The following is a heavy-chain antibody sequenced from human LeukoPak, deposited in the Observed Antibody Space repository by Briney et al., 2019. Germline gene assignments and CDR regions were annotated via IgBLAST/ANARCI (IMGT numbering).Heavy chain of an antibody. CDR2: IWYDGSNK. V-gene: IGHV3-33*08. J-gene: IGHJ4*02. D-gene: IGHD3-16*01. CDR3: ARGRLGGYVDY. Sequence: GGSLRLSCAASGFTFSSYAMHWVRQAPGKGLEWVAVIWYDGSNKYYADSVKGRFTISRDNSKNTLYLQMNSLRAEDTAVYYCARGRLGGYVDYWGQGTLVTVSS. CDR1: GFTFSSYA.